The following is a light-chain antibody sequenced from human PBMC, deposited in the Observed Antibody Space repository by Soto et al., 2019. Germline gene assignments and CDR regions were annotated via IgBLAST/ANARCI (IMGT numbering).Light chain of an antibody. Sequence: EIVMTQSPGTLSVSPGERATLSCRASQSVSVNLAWYQQKPGQAPRLLIYGVSTRATGIPARFSGSESGTEFTLTISSLQSEELSVYYCQQYNDWPFTFGPGTKVDI. V-gene: IGKV3-15*01. J-gene: IGKJ3*01. CDR3: QQYNDWPFT. CDR1: QSVSVN. CDR2: GVS.